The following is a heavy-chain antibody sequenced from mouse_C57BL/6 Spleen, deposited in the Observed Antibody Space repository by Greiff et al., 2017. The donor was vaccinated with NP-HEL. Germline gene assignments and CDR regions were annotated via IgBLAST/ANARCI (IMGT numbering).Heavy chain of an antibody. D-gene: IGHD5-1*01. CDR3: TRYLYYYAMDY. V-gene: IGHV5-9-1*02. Sequence: EVHLVESGEGLVKPGGSLKLSCAASGFTFSSYAMSWVRQTPEKRLEWVAYISSGGDYIYYADTVKGRFTISRDNARNTLYLQMSSLKSEDTAMYYCTRYLYYYAMDYWGQGTSVTVSS. CDR2: ISSGGDYI. CDR1: GFTFSSYA. J-gene: IGHJ4*01.